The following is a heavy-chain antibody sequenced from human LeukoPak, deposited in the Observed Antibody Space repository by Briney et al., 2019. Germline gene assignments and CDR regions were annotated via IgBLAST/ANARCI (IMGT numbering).Heavy chain of an antibody. CDR2: IYTSGST. CDR1: GGSISSGTFF. D-gene: IGHD5-18*01. J-gene: IGHJ2*01. Sequence: PSQTLSRTCTVSGGSISSGTFFWTWIRQPAGKGLECIGCIYTSGSTNYNPSLKSRVTISVDTSKNQFSLKLSSVTAADTAVYYCARDVGRYTYGYRPTELYWYFDLWGRGTRVTVSS. V-gene: IGHV4-61*02. CDR3: ARDVGRYTYGYRPTELYWYFDL.